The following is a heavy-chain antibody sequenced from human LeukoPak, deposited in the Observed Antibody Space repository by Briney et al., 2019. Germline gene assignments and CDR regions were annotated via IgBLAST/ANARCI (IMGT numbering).Heavy chain of an antibody. CDR1: GYTFTGYY. Sequence: PKASVKVSCKASGYTFTGYYMHWVRQAPGQGLEWMGWINPNSGGTNYAQKFQGRVTMTRDTSISTAYMELSRLRSDDTAVYYCARDFPSPSSTSNWFDPWGQGTLVTVSS. V-gene: IGHV1-2*02. D-gene: IGHD2-2*01. CDR3: ARDFPSPSSTSNWFDP. J-gene: IGHJ5*02. CDR2: INPNSGGT.